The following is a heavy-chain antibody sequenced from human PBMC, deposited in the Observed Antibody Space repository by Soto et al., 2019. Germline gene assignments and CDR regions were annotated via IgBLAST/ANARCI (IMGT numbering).Heavy chain of an antibody. Sequence: QVHLVQSGAEVKKPGASVKVSCKASGYTFTRYSMHCVRQAPGQRLEWMGVITPTGGAPYYGQKFQGRLTMTWDTSTSPVHMELSSLRSEDTAFYYCVRDWGGYYFDYWGQGTLVTVSS. V-gene: IGHV1-46*01. J-gene: IGHJ4*02. CDR3: VRDWGGYYFDY. D-gene: IGHD3-16*01. CDR2: ITPTGGAP. CDR1: GYTFTRYS.